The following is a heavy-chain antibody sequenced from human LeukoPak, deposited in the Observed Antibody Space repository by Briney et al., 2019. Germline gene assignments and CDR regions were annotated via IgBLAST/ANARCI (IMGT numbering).Heavy chain of an antibody. Sequence: GSSVKVSCKASGGTFSSYAISWVRQAPGQGLEWMGGIIPIFGTANYAQKFQGRVTMTRDTSTSTVYMELSSLRSEDTAVYYCARVYWELLPMGYFQHWGQGTLVTVSS. CDR2: IIPIFGTA. V-gene: IGHV1-69*05. D-gene: IGHD1-26*01. CDR1: GGTFSSYA. CDR3: ARVYWELLPMGYFQH. J-gene: IGHJ1*01.